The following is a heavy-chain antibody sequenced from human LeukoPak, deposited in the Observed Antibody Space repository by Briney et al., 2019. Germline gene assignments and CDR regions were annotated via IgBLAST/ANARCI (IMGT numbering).Heavy chain of an antibody. Sequence: GGSLRLSCAASGFTFSSYSMNWVRQAPGKGLVWVSRINSDGSSTSYADSVKGRFTISRDNAKNTLYLQMNSLRAEDTAVYYCARVPWLEYFDYWGQGTLVTVSS. CDR2: INSDGSST. J-gene: IGHJ4*02. CDR3: ARVPWLEYFDY. CDR1: GFTFSSYS. V-gene: IGHV3-74*01. D-gene: IGHD6-19*01.